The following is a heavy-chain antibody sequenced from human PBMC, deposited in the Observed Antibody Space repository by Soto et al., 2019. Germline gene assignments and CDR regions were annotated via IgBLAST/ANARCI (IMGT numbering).Heavy chain of an antibody. CDR2: ISYDGSNK. D-gene: IGHD6-13*01. Sequence: GGSLRLSCAASGFTFSSYGMHWVRQAPGKGLEWVAVISYDGSNKYYADSVKGRFTISRDNSKNTLYLQMNGLRAEDTAVYYCAKISSSWYPGVDYWGQGTLVTVSS. V-gene: IGHV3-30*18. CDR3: AKISSSWYPGVDY. J-gene: IGHJ4*02. CDR1: GFTFSSYG.